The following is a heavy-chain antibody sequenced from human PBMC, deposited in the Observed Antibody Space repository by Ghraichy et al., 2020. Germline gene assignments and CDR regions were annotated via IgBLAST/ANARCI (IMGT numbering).Heavy chain of an antibody. J-gene: IGHJ4*02. CDR3: ARVSERDGYTSFDY. CDR1: GGSVSSGSYY. Sequence: SETLSLTCTVSGGSVSSGSYYWSWIRQPPGKGLEWIGYIYYRGSTNYNPSLKSRVTISVDTSKNQFSLKLSSVTAADTAVYYCARVSERDGYTSFDYWGQGTLVTVSS. D-gene: IGHD5-24*01. CDR2: IYYRGST. V-gene: IGHV4-61*01.